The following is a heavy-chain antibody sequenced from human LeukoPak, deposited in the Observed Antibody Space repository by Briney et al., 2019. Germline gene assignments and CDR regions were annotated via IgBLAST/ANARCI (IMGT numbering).Heavy chain of an antibody. J-gene: IGHJ1*01. Sequence: PGGSLRLSCAASGFTFNTYNMNWVRQAPGKGLEWVSSISSSSNYIFYADSVKGRFTISRDNAKTSVFLQMNSLRAEDTAVYYCTKTDGLKYFFPHWGQGTLVTVSS. CDR3: TKTDGLKYFFPH. CDR1: GFTFNTYN. D-gene: IGHD2/OR15-2a*01. V-gene: IGHV3-21*01. CDR2: ISSSSNYI.